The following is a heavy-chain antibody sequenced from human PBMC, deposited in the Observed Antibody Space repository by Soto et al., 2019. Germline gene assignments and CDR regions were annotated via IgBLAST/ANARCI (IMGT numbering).Heavy chain of an antibody. CDR1: GFSFSTYS. D-gene: IGHD2-15*01. CDR3: ARDLGVALATSTFDF. CDR2: ITTSSSYR. J-gene: IGHJ4*02. Sequence: LRLSCVASGFSFSTYSMNWVRQAPGKGLEWVSDITTSSSYRFYADSVKGRFTISRDDAKNSLYLQMNSLRAEDTGVYFCARDLGVALATSTFDFWGKGTLVTVSS. V-gene: IGHV3-21*01.